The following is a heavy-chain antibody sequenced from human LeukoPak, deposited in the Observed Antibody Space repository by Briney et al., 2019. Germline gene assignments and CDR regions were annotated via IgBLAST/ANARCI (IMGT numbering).Heavy chain of an antibody. CDR3: AKGSSSSALYYFDY. V-gene: IGHV3-21*04. D-gene: IGHD6-6*01. J-gene: IGHJ4*02. CDR1: GFPFNLYG. Sequence: GGSLRLSCAASGFPFNLYGMTWVRQAPGKGLEWVSLISGLNNDMYYADSVKGRFTISRDNAKNSLYLQMNSLRAEDTALYYCAKGSSSSALYYFDYWGQGTLVTVSS. CDR2: ISGLNNDM.